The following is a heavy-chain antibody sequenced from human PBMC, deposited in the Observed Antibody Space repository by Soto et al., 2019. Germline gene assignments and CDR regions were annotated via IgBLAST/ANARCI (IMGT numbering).Heavy chain of an antibody. CDR1: GGSFSGYY. J-gene: IGHJ6*02. D-gene: IGHD6-19*01. V-gene: IGHV4-34*01. CDR2: INHSGST. Sequence: KLSETLSLTCAVYGGSFSGYYWSWIRQPPGKGLEWIGEINHSGSTNYNPSLKSRVTISVDTSKNQFSLKLSSVTAADTAVYYCARDWGSSGWPYYYGMDVWGQGTTVTVSS. CDR3: ARDWGSSGWPYYYGMDV.